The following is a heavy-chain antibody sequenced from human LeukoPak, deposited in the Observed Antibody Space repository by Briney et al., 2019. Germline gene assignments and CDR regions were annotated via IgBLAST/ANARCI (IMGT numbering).Heavy chain of an antibody. CDR3: ARAPRSIAVAGGFMDV. D-gene: IGHD6-19*01. Sequence: ASVKVSCNISGYTLTEFSMTWLRQAPGKGLEWMGGFDPEDGKTMYAQKFQDRVTMTEDTTTNTAYMELSSLRSEDTAVYYCARAPRSIAVAGGFMDVWGKGTTVTISS. V-gene: IGHV1-24*01. J-gene: IGHJ6*03. CDR2: FDPEDGKT. CDR1: GYTLTEFS.